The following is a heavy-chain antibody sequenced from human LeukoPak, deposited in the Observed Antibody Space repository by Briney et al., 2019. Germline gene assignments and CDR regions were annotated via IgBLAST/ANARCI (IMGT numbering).Heavy chain of an antibody. CDR2: IYYSGST. D-gene: IGHD3-22*01. V-gene: IGHV4-59*01. J-gene: IGHJ4*02. CDR1: GGSISGYY. CDR3: ARDRGDSSGYDY. Sequence: PSETLSLTCTVSGGSISGYYWSWIRQPPGKGLEWIGYIYYSGSTNYNPSLKSRVTISVDTSKNQFSLQLSSVTAADTAVYYCARDRGDSSGYDYWGQGTLVTVSS.